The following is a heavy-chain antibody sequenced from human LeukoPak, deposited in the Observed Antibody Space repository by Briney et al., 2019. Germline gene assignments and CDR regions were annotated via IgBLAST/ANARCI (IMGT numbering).Heavy chain of an antibody. D-gene: IGHD5-24*01. V-gene: IGHV1-69*04. CDR2: TIPILGIA. CDR1: GGTFSSYA. Sequence: GASVKVSCKASGGTFSSYAISWVRQAPGQGLEWMGRTIPILGIANYAQKFQGRVTITADKSTSTAYMELSSLRSEDTAVYYCARENGYNYGAFDIWGQGTMVTVSS. J-gene: IGHJ3*02. CDR3: ARENGYNYGAFDI.